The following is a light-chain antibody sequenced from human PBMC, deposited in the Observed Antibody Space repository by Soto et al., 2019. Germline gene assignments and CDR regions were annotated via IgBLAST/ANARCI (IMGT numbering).Light chain of an antibody. Sequence: IQMTQSPASLSASVRDRVTITCRASQSISSYLHWYQQKPGQAPKLLIYAASSLQSGVPSRFSGSGSGTDFTLTISSLQPEDFATYYCQQSYSSPLTFGGGTKVDIK. J-gene: IGKJ4*01. CDR2: AAS. CDR1: QSISSY. V-gene: IGKV1-39*01. CDR3: QQSYSSPLT.